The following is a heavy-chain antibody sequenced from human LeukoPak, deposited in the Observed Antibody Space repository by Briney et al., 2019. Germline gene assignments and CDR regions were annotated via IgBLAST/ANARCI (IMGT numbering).Heavy chain of an antibody. D-gene: IGHD6-19*01. Sequence: GGSLRLSCAASGFTFSNYYMNWVRQAPGKGLEWVSSISSGSSYIYYADSLKGRFTISRDNAKNSQYLQMNSLKAEDTAVYDCATGVRGYNSALDYWGQGTLVTVSP. J-gene: IGHJ4*02. CDR2: ISSGSSYI. V-gene: IGHV3-21*01. CDR1: GFTFSNYY. CDR3: ATGVRGYNSALDY.